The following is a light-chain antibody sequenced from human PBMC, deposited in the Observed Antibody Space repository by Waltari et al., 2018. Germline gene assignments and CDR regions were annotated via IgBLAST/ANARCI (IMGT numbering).Light chain of an antibody. Sequence: DIVMTQSPDSLAVSLGERATINCKSSQSILYTTTNNNYLAWYQQKAGQPPKLLIYWASNRQSGVPDRFSGSGSGTDFTLTISSLQAEDVAVYYCQQYYTTPQTFGGGTRVEI. V-gene: IGKV4-1*01. CDR3: QQYYTTPQT. CDR2: WAS. J-gene: IGKJ4*01. CDR1: QSILYTTTNNNY.